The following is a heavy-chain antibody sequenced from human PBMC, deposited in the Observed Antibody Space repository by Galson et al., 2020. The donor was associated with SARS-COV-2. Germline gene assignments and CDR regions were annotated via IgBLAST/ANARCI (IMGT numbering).Heavy chain of an antibody. CDR3: ARGSGSHAFDI. J-gene: IGHJ3*02. CDR2: IWYDGSNK. CDR1: GFTFSTYG. V-gene: IGHV3-33*01. Sequence: GESLKISCEASGFTFSTYGMDWVRQAPGKGLEWVAVIWYDGSNKYYADSVKGRFTISRDNSKNTLYLQLNSLRADDTAVYYCARGSGSHAFDIWGQGTMVTVSS. D-gene: IGHD3-3*01.